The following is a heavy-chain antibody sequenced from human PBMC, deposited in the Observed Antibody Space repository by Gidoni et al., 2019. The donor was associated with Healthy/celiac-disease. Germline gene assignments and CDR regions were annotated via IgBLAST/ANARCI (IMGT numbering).Heavy chain of an antibody. CDR3: ARGILLAFDYYDYGMDV. V-gene: IGHV4-39*01. Sequence: QLQLQVSCQGLVKPSETLSLTCTVSGGFISSSSYYWGWIRQPPGTGLEWIGSIYYSGSTNYNPSLKSRVTISVDTSKNQFSRKLSSVTAADTAVYYCARGILLAFDYYDYGMDVWGQGTTVTVSS. CDR2: IYYSGST. CDR1: GGFISSSSYY. J-gene: IGHJ6*02. D-gene: IGHD2-15*01.